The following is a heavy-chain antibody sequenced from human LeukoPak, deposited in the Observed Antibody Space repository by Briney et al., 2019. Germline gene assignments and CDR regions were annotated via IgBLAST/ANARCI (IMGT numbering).Heavy chain of an antibody. D-gene: IGHD3-10*01. V-gene: IGHV1-2*04. CDR2: INPNSGGT. Sequence: ASVKVSCKASGYTFTGYYMHWVRQAPGQGLEWMGWINPNSGGTNYAQKFQGWVTMTRDTSISTAYMELRSLRSDDTAVYYCARDGYYGSGSYPYYYGMDVWGQGTTVTVSS. CDR3: ARDGYYGSGSYPYYYGMDV. J-gene: IGHJ6*02. CDR1: GYTFTGYY.